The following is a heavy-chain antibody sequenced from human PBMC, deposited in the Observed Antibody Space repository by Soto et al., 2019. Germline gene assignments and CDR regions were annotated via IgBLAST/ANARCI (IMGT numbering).Heavy chain of an antibody. J-gene: IGHJ6*02. D-gene: IGHD5-18*01. CDR1: GYTFTSYY. CDR3: ARVSVRGYSYVYYYYGMDV. Sequence: EASVKVSCKASGYTFTSYYMHWVRQAPGQGLEWMGIINPSGGSTSYAQKLQGRVTVTTDTSTSTAYMELRSLRSDDTAVYYCARVSVRGYSYVYYYYGMDVWGQGTTVTVSS. CDR2: INPSGGST. V-gene: IGHV1-46*01.